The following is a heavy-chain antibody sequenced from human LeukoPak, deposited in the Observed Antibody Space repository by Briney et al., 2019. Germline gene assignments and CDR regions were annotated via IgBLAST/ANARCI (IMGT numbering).Heavy chain of an antibody. Sequence: PGGSLRLACAASGFTFSGYSMNWVRHAPGKGLEWVSSISSSSSYIYYADSVKGRFTISRDNAKNSLYLQMNSLRAEDTAEYYCARVSRSAIYANWGQGTLVTVSS. J-gene: IGHJ4*02. D-gene: IGHD2-2*01. CDR1: GFTFSGYS. CDR2: ISSSSSYI. V-gene: IGHV3-21*01. CDR3: ARVSRSAIYAN.